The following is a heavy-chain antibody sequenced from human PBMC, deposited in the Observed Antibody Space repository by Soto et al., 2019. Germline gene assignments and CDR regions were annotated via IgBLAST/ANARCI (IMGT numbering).Heavy chain of an antibody. CDR2: IFYSGST. J-gene: IGHJ5*02. CDR1: GGSSSSYY. V-gene: IGHV4-59*01. CDR3: AKDSGYNYGYFRWFDP. D-gene: IGHD5-18*01. Sequence: SETLSLTCTVAGGSSSSYYWSCIRQPPGRGLEWIGHIFYSGSTNYNPALKSRVTISVDTSKSQFSLKLSSVTAADTAVYYCAKDSGYNYGYFRWFDPWGQGTLVTVSS.